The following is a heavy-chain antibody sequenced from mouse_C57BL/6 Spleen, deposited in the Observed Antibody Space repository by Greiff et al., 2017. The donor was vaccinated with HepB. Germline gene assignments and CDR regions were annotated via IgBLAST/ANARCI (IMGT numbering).Heavy chain of an antibody. J-gene: IGHJ3*01. CDR1: GFNIKDYY. Sequence: VQLQQSGAELVKPGASVKLSCTASGFNIKDYYMHWVKQRTEQGLEWIGRIDPEDGETKYAPKFQGTATITADTSSNTAYLQLSSQTSEDTAVYYCARGTGTSWFAYWGQGTLVTVSA. V-gene: IGHV14-2*01. CDR3: ARGTGTSWFAY. D-gene: IGHD4-1*01. CDR2: IDPEDGET.